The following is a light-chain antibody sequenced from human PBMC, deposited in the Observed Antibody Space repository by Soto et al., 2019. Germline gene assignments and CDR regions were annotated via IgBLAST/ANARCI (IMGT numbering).Light chain of an antibody. CDR2: DDN. V-gene: IGLV1-51*01. CDR3: AAWDDSLSGLYV. Sequence: QSVLTQPPSVSAAPGQKVTISCSGSSSNIGGNSVSWYQQLPGTAPKLLIYDDNKRPSGIPDRFSGSKSGTSATLGIRGLRSEDEADYYCAAWDDSLSGLYVFGTGTKVTVL. J-gene: IGLJ1*01. CDR1: SSNIGGNS.